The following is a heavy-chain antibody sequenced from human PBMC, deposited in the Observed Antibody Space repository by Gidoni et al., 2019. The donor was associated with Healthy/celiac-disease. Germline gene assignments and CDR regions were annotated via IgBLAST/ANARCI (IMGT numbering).Heavy chain of an antibody. Sequence: VQLVPSGAEVIKPGGSLKISSTGYRYSFHNYWIGWVRQMPGKGLEWMGITYPGDSDTRDSPSFQGQVTISADKSISTAYLQWSSLKASDTAMYYCARGSSIRVYYYGMDVWGQGTTVTVSS. CDR2: TYPGDSDT. D-gene: IGHD2-21*01. J-gene: IGHJ6*02. CDR1: RYSFHNYW. CDR3: ARGSSIRVYYYGMDV. V-gene: IGHV5-51*03.